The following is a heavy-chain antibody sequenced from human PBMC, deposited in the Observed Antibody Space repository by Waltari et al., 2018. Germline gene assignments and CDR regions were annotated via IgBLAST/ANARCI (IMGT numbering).Heavy chain of an antibody. J-gene: IGHJ2*01. CDR1: GGSISSYY. Sequence: QVQLQESGPGLVKPSETLSLTCTVSGGSISSYYWSWIRQPPGKGLEWIGYIYYSGSTNYNPSLKSRVTISVDTSKNQFSLKLSSVTAADTAVYYCARDLGMEYQLPYWYFDLWGRGTLVTVSS. V-gene: IGHV4-59*01. CDR2: IYYSGST. CDR3: ARDLGMEYQLPYWYFDL. D-gene: IGHD2-2*01.